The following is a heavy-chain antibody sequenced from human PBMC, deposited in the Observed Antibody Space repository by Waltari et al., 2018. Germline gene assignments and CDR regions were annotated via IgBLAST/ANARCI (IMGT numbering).Heavy chain of an antibody. CDR2: IKQDGSEK. J-gene: IGHJ4*02. CDR1: GFTLGSHW. Sequence: EVQLVESGGGLVQPGGSLRLSCLASGFTLGSHWMNWVRQAPGKGVEWVAIIKQDGSEKHDVDSVEGRFFISRDNAENAVFLQMNGLRVDDTAVYFCARGAGYIIDFWGQGILVSVSS. D-gene: IGHD5-12*01. CDR3: ARGAGYIIDF. V-gene: IGHV3-7*04.